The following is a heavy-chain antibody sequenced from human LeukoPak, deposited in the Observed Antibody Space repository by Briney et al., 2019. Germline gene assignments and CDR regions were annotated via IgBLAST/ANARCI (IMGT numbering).Heavy chain of an antibody. CDR3: ARPYSSGWYAYNAFDI. CDR2: IYPGDSDT. V-gene: IGHV5-51*01. Sequence: GESLKISCKGSGYSFTSYWIGWVRQMPGKGLEWMGIIYPGDSDTRYSPSFQGQVTISADKSISTAYLQRSSLKASDTAMYYCARPYSSGWYAYNAFDIWGQGTMVTVSS. D-gene: IGHD6-19*01. CDR1: GYSFTSYW. J-gene: IGHJ3*02.